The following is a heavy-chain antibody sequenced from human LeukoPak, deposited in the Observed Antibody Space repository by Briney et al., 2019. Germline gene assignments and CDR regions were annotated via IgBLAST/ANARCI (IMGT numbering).Heavy chain of an antibody. V-gene: IGHV3-23*01. CDR1: GFNLDDCA. D-gene: IGHD3-3*01. Sequence: GGSLRLSCAASGFNLDDCAMSWVRQAPGKGLEWVSAISGSGGSTYYADSVKGRFTISRDNSKNTLYLQMNSLRAEDTAVYYCAKDNYDFWSGYYRAHLDYWGQGTLVTVSS. CDR3: AKDNYDFWSGYYRAHLDY. CDR2: ISGSGGST. J-gene: IGHJ4*02.